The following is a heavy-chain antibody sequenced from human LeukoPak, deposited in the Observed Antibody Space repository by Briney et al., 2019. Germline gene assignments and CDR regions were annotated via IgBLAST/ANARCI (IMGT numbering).Heavy chain of an antibody. CDR1: GGTFSSYD. CDR3: ARVINSGYDTRGWFDS. Sequence: ASVKVSCKASGGTFSSYDIRWVRQAPGQGLEWMGGIIPIFGTANYAQKFQGRVTTTADESTTTAYMELSSLRSEDTAVYYCARVINSGYDTRGWFDSWGQGTLVTVSS. V-gene: IGHV1-69*13. D-gene: IGHD5-12*01. J-gene: IGHJ5*01. CDR2: IIPIFGTA.